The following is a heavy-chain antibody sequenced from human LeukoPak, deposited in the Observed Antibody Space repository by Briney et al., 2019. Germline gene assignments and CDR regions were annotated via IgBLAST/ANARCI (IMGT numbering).Heavy chain of an antibody. CDR3: ARGLGCGGDCYAKEGHAFDI. CDR1: GYTFTSYH. Sequence: GASVKVSCKASGYTFTSYHMHWVRQAPGQGLEWMGIINPSCGSTSYAQKFQGRVTMTRDTSTSTVYMELSSLRSEDTAVYYCARGLGCGGDCYAKEGHAFDIWGQGTMVTVSS. CDR2: INPSCGST. V-gene: IGHV1-46*01. D-gene: IGHD2-21*01. J-gene: IGHJ3*02.